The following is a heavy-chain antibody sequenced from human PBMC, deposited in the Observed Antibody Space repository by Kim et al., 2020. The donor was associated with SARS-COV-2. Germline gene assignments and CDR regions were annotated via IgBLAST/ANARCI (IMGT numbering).Heavy chain of an antibody. CDR1: GGSFSGYH. CDR2: INHSGST. J-gene: IGHJ4*02. CDR3: ARGTTGTTWIDY. V-gene: IGHV4-34*01. Sequence: SETLSLTCAVYGGSFSGYHWSWIRQPPGKGLEWIGEINHSGSTNYNPSLNSRVTISVDTSKNQFSLKLSSVTAADTAVYYCARGTTGTTWIDYWGQGTL. D-gene: IGHD1-1*01.